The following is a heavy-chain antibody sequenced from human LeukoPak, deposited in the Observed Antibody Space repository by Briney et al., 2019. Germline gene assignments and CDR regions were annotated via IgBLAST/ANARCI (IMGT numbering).Heavy chain of an antibody. CDR1: GGSISSYY. D-gene: IGHD2-2*01. J-gene: IGHJ4*02. CDR3: ARGGSYHKPYYFDY. V-gene: IGHV4-59*01. Sequence: PSETLSLTCTVPGGSISSYYWSWIRQPPGKGLERIGYIYYSGSTNYNPSLKSRVTISVDTSKNQFSLKLSSVTAADTAVYYCARGGSYHKPYYFDYWGQGTLVTVSS. CDR2: IYYSGST.